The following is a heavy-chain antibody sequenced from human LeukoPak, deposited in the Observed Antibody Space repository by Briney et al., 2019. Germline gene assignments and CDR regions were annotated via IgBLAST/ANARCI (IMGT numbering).Heavy chain of an antibody. D-gene: IGHD3-22*01. CDR2: IYYSGST. CDR3: AGAYYYDSSGYYYGPYFDY. V-gene: IGHV4-31*03. Sequence: PSETLSLTCTVSGGSISSGGYYWSWIRQHPGKGLEWIGYIYYSGSTYYNPSLKSRVTISVDTSKNQFSLKLSSVTAADTAVYYCAGAYYYDSSGYYYGPYFDYWGQGTLVTVSS. CDR1: GGSISSGGYY. J-gene: IGHJ4*02.